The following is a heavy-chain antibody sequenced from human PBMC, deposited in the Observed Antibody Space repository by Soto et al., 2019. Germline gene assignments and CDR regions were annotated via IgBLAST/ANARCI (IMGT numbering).Heavy chain of an antibody. V-gene: IGHV3-23*01. D-gene: IGHD2-15*01. CDR3: AKNRLARVVDY. J-gene: IGHJ4*02. Sequence: EVQLLQSGGGLVQPGGSLRLSCEASGFIFSNYAMSWVRQVPGKGLEWVSDISAGGDNTYYTDSVRGRFTISRDNPKNTVYLQMDSLRAEDTAVYYCAKNRLARVVDYWGQGTLVTVSS. CDR2: ISAGGDNT. CDR1: GFIFSNYA.